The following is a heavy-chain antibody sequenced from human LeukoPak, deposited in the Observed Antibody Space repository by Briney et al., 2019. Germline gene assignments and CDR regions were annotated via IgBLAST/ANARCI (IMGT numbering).Heavy chain of an antibody. CDR1: GGFFSGYY. CDR3: ARGPGPITMVRGVKKGRNYYLDD. J-gene: IGHJ4*02. D-gene: IGHD3-10*01. Sequence: SETLSLPCGVYGGFFSGYYWSGMPHPPGRGGEGSGEIKHSGSTNYNPSLKRRANISVDATNNQSSLKQSSVTAADTAVYYCARGPGPITMVRGVKKGRNYYLDDWGQGTLVTVSS. V-gene: IGHV4-34*01. CDR2: IKHSGST.